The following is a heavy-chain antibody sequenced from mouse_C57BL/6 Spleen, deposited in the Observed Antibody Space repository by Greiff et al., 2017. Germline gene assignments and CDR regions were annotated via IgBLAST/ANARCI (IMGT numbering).Heavy chain of an antibody. CDR2: INPSYGNT. V-gene: IGHV1-39*01. CDR1: GYSFTDYN. Sequence: VQLQQSGPELVKPGASVKISCKASGYSFTDYNMNWVKQSNGKSLEWIGVINPSYGNTSYNEKFKGKATLTVYKSSSTAYMQLNSLTSEDSAVYCCASWRDGYDGFGGRGHGALVTVAA. D-gene: IGHD2-2*01. J-gene: IGHJ3*01. CDR3: ASWRDGYDGFGG.